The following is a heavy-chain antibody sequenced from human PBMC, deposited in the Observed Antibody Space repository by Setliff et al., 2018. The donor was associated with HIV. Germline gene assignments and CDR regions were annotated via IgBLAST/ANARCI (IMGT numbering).Heavy chain of an antibody. CDR2: NYYSGGT. CDR3: GRGIYRPWGGYSAFATDAFET. CDR1: SGPISNGGFY. Sequence: PSETLSLTCTVSSGPISNGGFYWSWSRHHPGKGLEWIGYNYYSGGTYYSPSLKSRVSMSIDTFKNQFSLNLTSVTAADTAVYYCGRGIYRPWGGYSAFATDAFETWGKGTLVTVSS. V-gene: IGHV4-31*03. J-gene: IGHJ3*02. D-gene: IGHD5-12*01.